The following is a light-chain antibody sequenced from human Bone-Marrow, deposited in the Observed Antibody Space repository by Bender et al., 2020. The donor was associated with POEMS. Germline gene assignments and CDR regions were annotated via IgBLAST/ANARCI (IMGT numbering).Light chain of an antibody. V-gene: IGLV2-14*01. CDR3: AAWDASLKTWV. J-gene: IGLJ3*02. CDR2: EVS. CDR1: TSDIGAYNY. Sequence: QSALTQPASVSGSPGQSITISCAGTTSDIGAYNYVSWYQQHPGKAPKLMIYEVSYRPSGVPDRYSASKSGTSASLAISGLQSEDEADYYCAAWDASLKTWVFGGGTKLTVL.